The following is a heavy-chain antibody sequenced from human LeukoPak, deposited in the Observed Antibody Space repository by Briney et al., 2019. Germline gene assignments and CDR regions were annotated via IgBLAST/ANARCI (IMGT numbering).Heavy chain of an antibody. CDR2: IIPIFGTA. CDR1: GGTFRSYA. Sequence: SVKVSCKASGGTFRSYAISWVRQAPGQGLEWMGGIIPIFGTANYAQKFQGRVTITADESTSTAYMELSSLRSEDTAVYYCARDRLGYGDQNDAFDIWGQGTMVTVSS. D-gene: IGHD4/OR15-4a*01. V-gene: IGHV1-69*13. J-gene: IGHJ3*02. CDR3: ARDRLGYGDQNDAFDI.